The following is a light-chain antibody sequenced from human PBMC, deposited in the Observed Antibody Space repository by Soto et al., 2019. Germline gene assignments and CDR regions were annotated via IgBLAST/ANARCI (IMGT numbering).Light chain of an antibody. V-gene: IGKV3-20*01. CDR1: QSVSRNY. J-gene: IGKJ1*01. Sequence: EIVLTQSPGSLSLSPGERASLSCRASQSVSRNYVAWYQQTPGPSPRLLIYGASSRATGILDMFSSSGAGAACTPTIGRLEPEDVAVYYCQQYGSSTGTFGQGTKVDIK. CDR2: GAS. CDR3: QQYGSSTGT.